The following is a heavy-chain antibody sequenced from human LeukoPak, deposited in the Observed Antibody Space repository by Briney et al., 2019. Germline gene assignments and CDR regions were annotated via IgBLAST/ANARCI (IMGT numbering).Heavy chain of an antibody. Sequence: PGGSLRLSCAASGFTVSSNYMSWVRQAPGKGLEWISYIRSSGSTIYYADSMKGRFTISRDNAKNSLYLQINSLRADDTAVYYCARSHQRVGIEDYWGQGTLVTVSS. CDR1: GFTVSSNY. D-gene: IGHD1-26*01. CDR3: ARSHQRVGIEDY. V-gene: IGHV3-11*04. J-gene: IGHJ4*02. CDR2: IRSSGSTI.